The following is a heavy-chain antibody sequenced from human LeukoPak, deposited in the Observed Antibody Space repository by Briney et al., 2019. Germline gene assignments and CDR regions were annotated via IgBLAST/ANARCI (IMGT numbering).Heavy chain of an antibody. CDR3: AKVRNYAFFHGAFDI. J-gene: IGHJ3*02. D-gene: IGHD3/OR15-3a*01. V-gene: IGHV3-23*01. Sequence: PGGSLRLSCAASGFTFSSYAMSWVRQAPGKGLEWVSAISGSGGSTYYADSVKGRFTISRDNSKNTLYLQMNSLRAEDTALYYCAKVRNYAFFHGAFDIWGQGTMVTVSS. CDR1: GFTFSSYA. CDR2: ISGSGGST.